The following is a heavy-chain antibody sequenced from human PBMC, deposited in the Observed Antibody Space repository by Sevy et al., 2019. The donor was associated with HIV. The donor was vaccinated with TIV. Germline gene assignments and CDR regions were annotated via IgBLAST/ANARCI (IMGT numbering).Heavy chain of an antibody. V-gene: IGHV1-24*01. D-gene: IGHD3-22*01. CDR2: FDPEDGET. Sequence: ASVKVSCKVSGYTLTGLSMHWVRQAPGKGLEWMGRFDPEDGETIYAQNFQGRVTLTEDTSRDTAYMELSSLRYEDTAVYYSATAREYYQDSSGYLDFWGQGTLVTVSS. CDR1: GYTLTGLS. CDR3: ATAREYYQDSSGYLDF. J-gene: IGHJ4*02.